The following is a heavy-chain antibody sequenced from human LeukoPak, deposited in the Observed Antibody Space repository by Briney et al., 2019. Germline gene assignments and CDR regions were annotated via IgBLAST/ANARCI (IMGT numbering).Heavy chain of an antibody. CDR2: IFHSGGT. Sequence: SETLSLTCTVSGYSISSGFYWGWIRQSPGKGLEWIGSIFHSGGTYYNPSLKSRVTVSADRPKNQFSLKLTSVTAADTAVYYCARAGRYYDASGYDVVDYWGQGILVTVSS. V-gene: IGHV4-38-2*02. D-gene: IGHD3-22*01. J-gene: IGHJ4*02. CDR1: GYSISSGFY. CDR3: ARAGRYYDASGYDVVDY.